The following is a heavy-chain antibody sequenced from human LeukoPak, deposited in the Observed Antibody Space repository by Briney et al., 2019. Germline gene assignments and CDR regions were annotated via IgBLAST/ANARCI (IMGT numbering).Heavy chain of an antibody. CDR3: AGTPWFGELTLDY. CDR2: IVVGSGNT. CDR1: GFTFTSST. J-gene: IGHJ4*02. D-gene: IGHD3-10*01. Sequence: SVKVSCKASGFTFTSSTIQWVRQARGQLLEWIGWIVVGSGNTNYAQKFQERVIITRDMSTTTVYMELSSLRSEDTAVYYCAGTPWFGELTLDYWGQGTLVTVSS. V-gene: IGHV1-58*02.